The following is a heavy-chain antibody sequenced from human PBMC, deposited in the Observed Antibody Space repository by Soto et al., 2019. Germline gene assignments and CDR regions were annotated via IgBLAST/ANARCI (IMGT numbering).Heavy chain of an antibody. V-gene: IGHV5-51*01. D-gene: IGHD2-2*01. CDR3: ARGINVISHPYQFDL. CDR2: IYPGDSDT. J-gene: IGHJ4*02. CDR1: GYTFTGYW. Sequence: GESLKISCQGSGYTFTGYWIGWVRQMSGEGLEWMGIIYPGDSDTRYSPSFRGQVTISADKSLSTAYLQWRSLKASDTALYFCARGINVISHPYQFDLWGQGTLVTVS.